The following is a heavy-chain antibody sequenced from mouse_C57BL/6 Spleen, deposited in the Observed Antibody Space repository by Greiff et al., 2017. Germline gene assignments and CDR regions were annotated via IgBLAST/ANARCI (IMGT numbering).Heavy chain of an antibody. V-gene: IGHV1-52*01. CDR2: IDPSDSET. Sequence: QVQLQQPGAELVRPGSSVKLSCKASGYTFTSYWMHWVKQRPIQGLEWIGNIDPSDSETHYNQKFKDKATLTVDKASSTAYMQLSSLTSEDSAVYYCARGGGYSYYWYFDVWGTGTTVTVSS. CDR1: GYTFTSYW. CDR3: ARGGGYSYYWYFDV. J-gene: IGHJ1*03. D-gene: IGHD2-3*01.